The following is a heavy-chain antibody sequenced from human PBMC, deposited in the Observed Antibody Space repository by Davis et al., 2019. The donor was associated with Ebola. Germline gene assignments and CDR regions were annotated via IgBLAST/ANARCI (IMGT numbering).Heavy chain of an antibody. CDR1: GYRFTNYW. CDR3: ARRGSYAGDAFDI. J-gene: IGHJ3*02. CDR2: IYPGDSDT. V-gene: IGHV5-51*01. D-gene: IGHD1-26*01. Sequence: GESLKISCTGSGYRFTNYWIGWVRQMPGKGLEWMGIIYPGDSDTRYSPSFQGQVIISADKSISTAYLQWSSLKASDTAMYYCARRGSYAGDAFDIWGQGTMVTVSS.